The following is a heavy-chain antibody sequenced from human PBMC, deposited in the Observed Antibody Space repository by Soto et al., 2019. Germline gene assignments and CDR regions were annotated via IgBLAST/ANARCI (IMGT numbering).Heavy chain of an antibody. J-gene: IGHJ4*02. CDR2: IYNSGSI. Sequence: QVQLQESGPGVVEPSQTLSLTCTVSGGSINNNGYFWSWIRQPPGSGLEWIGHIYNSGSIYSNPSLKSRLTISVDTSKHQCSLQLSCVTAADTAVYYCARGPSGDKVAYGGQGTLVPVS. CDR1: GGSINNNGYF. V-gene: IGHV4-30-4*01. D-gene: IGHD1-26*01. CDR3: ARGPSGDKVAY.